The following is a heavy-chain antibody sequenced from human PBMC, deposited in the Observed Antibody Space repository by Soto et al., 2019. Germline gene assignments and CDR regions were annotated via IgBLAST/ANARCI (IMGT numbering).Heavy chain of an antibody. CDR3: ARSEEDSDYYYYGMDV. J-gene: IGHJ6*02. Sequence: SQSLSLTCVGSGDTVSSNSVAWNWVRQSPSRGLEWLGRTYYRSRWYSDYAVSVRSRIDINADTSKNQVSLQLNSVTPEDTAVYYCARSEEDSDYYYYGMDVWGQGTTVTVSS. CDR2: TYYRSRWYS. D-gene: IGHD2-15*01. V-gene: IGHV6-1*01. CDR1: GDTVSSNSVA.